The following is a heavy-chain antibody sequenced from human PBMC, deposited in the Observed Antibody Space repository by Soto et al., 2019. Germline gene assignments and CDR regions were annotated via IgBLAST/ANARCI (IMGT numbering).Heavy chain of an antibody. Sequence: PGGSLRLSCSASGFTFSSYAMHWVRQAPGKGLEYVSAISSNGGSTYYADSVKGRFTISRDNSKNTLYLQMSSLRAEDTAVYYCVKDGGDSYGYGRHYFDYWGQGTLVTVS. J-gene: IGHJ4*02. D-gene: IGHD5-18*01. CDR1: GFTFSSYA. CDR3: VKDGGDSYGYGRHYFDY. V-gene: IGHV3-64D*06. CDR2: ISSNGGST.